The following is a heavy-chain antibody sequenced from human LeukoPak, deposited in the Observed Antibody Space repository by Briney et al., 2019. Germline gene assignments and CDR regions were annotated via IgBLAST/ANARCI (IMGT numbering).Heavy chain of an antibody. CDR2: INHSGST. Sequence: GSLRLSCAASGFTFKNYAMSWVRQPPGKGLEWIGEINHSGSTHYTPSLKSRVTISVDTSDNKFSLKMISVTAADAAVYYCALGYNDIWELWGRGTLVTVSS. J-gene: IGHJ4*02. V-gene: IGHV4-4*02. CDR3: ALGYNDIWEL. D-gene: IGHD5-24*01. CDR1: GFTFKNYA.